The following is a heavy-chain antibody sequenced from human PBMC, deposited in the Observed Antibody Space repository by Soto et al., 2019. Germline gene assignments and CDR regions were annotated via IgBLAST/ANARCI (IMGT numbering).Heavy chain of an antibody. J-gene: IGHJ5*02. CDR3: ARLASWFDP. CDR2: IFHSGRT. V-gene: IGHV4-61*01. CDR1: GGSASTNSYY. Sequence: QVQLQESGPGLVKSSETLSLTCTVSGGSASTNSYYWSWTRQPPGKGLEWIGYIFHSGRTNYNPSLKSRVTISVDTSKNQFSLNLSSVTAADTAVYYCARLASWFDPWGQGTLVTVSS.